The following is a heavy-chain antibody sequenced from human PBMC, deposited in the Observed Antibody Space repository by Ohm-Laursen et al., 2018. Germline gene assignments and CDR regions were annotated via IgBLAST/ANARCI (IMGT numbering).Heavy chain of an antibody. Sequence: SLRLSCAASGFSFSADWMYWVRQAPGKGLEWVANIKQDGSEKYYVDSVKGRFTISRDNAKNSLYLQMNSLRAEDTAVYYCARDSLGDIVVVPAAEAIYYYYGMDVWGQGTTVTVSS. V-gene: IGHV3-7*03. CDR2: IKQDGSEK. CDR1: GFSFSADW. CDR3: ARDSLGDIVVVPAAEAIYYYYGMDV. J-gene: IGHJ6*02. D-gene: IGHD2-2*01.